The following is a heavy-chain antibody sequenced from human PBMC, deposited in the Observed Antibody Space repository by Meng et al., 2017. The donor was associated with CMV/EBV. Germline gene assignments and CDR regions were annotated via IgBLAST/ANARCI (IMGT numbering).Heavy chain of an antibody. CDR1: GFTFTNYG. CDR2: IRYDGGEK. Sequence: GESLKISCAASGFTFTNYGMHWVRQAPDKGLEWVAFIRYDGGEKYYGDSVEGRLTISRDNSKNTVYLQMNRLRVDDTALYYCAKDSGGEGDMDVWGQGTTVTVSS. D-gene: IGHD3-10*01. V-gene: IGHV3-30*02. J-gene: IGHJ6*02. CDR3: AKDSGGEGDMDV.